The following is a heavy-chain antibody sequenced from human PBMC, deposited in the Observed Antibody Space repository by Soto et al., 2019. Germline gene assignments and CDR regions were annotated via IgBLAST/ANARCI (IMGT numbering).Heavy chain of an antibody. CDR1: GYTFTSYD. J-gene: IGHJ6*03. V-gene: IGHV1-8*01. Sequence: ASVKVSCKTSGYTFTSYDINWVRQATGQGLEWMGWMNPNSGNTGYAQKFQGRVTMTRNTSISTAYMELSRQRSEDTAVYYCARARRTLGYCSSTSCLPERFYYYMEVWGKGTTVTVSS. CDR3: ARARRTLGYCSSTSCLPERFYYYMEV. D-gene: IGHD2-2*01. CDR2: MNPNSGNT.